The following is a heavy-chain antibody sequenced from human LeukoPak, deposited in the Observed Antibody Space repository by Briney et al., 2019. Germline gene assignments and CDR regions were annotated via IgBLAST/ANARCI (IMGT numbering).Heavy chain of an antibody. CDR1: GFTFSSYG. CDR3: AKDGRDGYNHPSYYFDS. Sequence: HPGRSLRLSCAASGFTFSSYGIHWGRQAPGKGLEWVAVIPYDGNSEYYADSVKGRFTISRDNSKNTLYLQMNSLRPEDTAVYYCAKDGRDGYNHPSYYFDSWGQGTLVTVSS. V-gene: IGHV3-30*18. D-gene: IGHD5-24*01. J-gene: IGHJ4*02. CDR2: IPYDGNSE.